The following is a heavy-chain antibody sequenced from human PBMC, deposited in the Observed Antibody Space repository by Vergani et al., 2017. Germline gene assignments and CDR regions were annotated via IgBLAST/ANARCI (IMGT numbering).Heavy chain of an antibody. CDR2: ISGSGGST. J-gene: IGHJ4*02. D-gene: IGHD3-3*01. Sequence: EVQLLESGGGLVQPGGSLRLSCAASGFTFSSYAMSWVRQAPGKGLEWVSGISGSGGSTYYADSVKGLFTISRNNSKNTLYLQMNSLRAEDTAGYYCAKAFFRTSLGVAYRHAFDDWGQGTLVTVSS. CDR1: GFTFSSYA. CDR3: AKAFFRTSLGVAYRHAFDD. V-gene: IGHV3-23*01.